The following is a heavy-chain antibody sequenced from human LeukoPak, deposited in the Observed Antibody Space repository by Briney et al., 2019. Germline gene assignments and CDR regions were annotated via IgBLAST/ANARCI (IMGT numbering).Heavy chain of an antibody. CDR1: GGSISSYY. J-gene: IGHJ5*02. Sequence: PSETLSLTCTVSGGSISSYYWSWIRQPPGKGLEWIGYIYYSGSTNYNPSLKSRVTISVDTSKNQFSLNLSSVTAADTAVYYCARVKAAASGWFDPWGQGTLVTVSS. D-gene: IGHD6-13*01. CDR3: ARVKAAASGWFDP. CDR2: IYYSGST. V-gene: IGHV4-59*12.